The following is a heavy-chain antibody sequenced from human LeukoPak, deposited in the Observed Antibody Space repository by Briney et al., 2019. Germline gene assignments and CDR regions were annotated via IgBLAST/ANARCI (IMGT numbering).Heavy chain of an antibody. D-gene: IGHD3-16*02. Sequence: SETLSLTCAVYGGSFSGYYWSWIRQPPGKGLEWIGEINHSGSTNYNPSLKSRVTISVDTSKNQFSLKLSSVTAADTAVYYCARGQFLYDYVWGSYRYTSQAPFDYWGQGTLVTVSS. J-gene: IGHJ4*02. CDR2: INHSGST. CDR3: ARGQFLYDYVWGSYRYTSQAPFDY. CDR1: GGSFSGYY. V-gene: IGHV4-34*01.